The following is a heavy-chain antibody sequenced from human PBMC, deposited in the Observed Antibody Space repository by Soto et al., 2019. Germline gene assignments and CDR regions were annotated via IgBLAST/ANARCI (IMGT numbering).Heavy chain of an antibody. V-gene: IGHV3-30-3*01. CDR3: ATAKSSSWHNFDC. CDR1: GFTFSSYT. D-gene: IGHD6-13*01. Sequence: QVPLVESGGGVVQPGRSLRLSCAASGFTFSSYTMHWVRQAPVKGLEWVTVISYDGSNHYYADSVKGRFTISRDNSKNTLYLQMNSLRDEDTAVYYCATAKSSSWHNFDCWGQGTLVTVSS. J-gene: IGHJ4*02. CDR2: ISYDGSNH.